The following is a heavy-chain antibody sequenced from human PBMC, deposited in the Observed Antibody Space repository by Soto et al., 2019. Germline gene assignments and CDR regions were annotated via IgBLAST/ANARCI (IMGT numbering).Heavy chain of an antibody. CDR1: GGSISSYY. V-gene: IGHV4-59*01. CDR2: IYYSGST. J-gene: IGHJ5*02. D-gene: IGHD2-2*03. CDR3: ARGWITANWFDP. Sequence: QVQLQESGPGLVKPSETLSLTCTVSGGSISSYYWSWIRQPPGKGLEWIGYIYYSGSTNYNPSLKSRVTISVDTSKNQFSLKLSSVTAADTAVYYCARGWITANWFDPWGQGTLVTVSS.